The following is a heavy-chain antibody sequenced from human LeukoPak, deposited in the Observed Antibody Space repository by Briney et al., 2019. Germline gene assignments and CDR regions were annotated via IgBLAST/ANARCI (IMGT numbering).Heavy chain of an antibody. CDR2: MYHSGST. V-gene: IGHV4-38-2*01. CDR1: GYSISSGYY. D-gene: IGHD3-16*01. Sequence: PSETLSLTCAVSGYSISSGYYWGWIRQPPGKGLEWIGNMYHSGSTHYDPSLKSRVTMSVDTSKNQFSLKLSSVTAADTAVYYCARGLYYMDVWGKGTTVTASS. J-gene: IGHJ6*03. CDR3: ARGLYYMDV.